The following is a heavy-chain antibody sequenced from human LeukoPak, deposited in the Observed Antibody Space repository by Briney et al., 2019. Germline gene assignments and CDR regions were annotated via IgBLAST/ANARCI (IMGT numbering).Heavy chain of an antibody. V-gene: IGHV3-11*04. CDR3: AKEGLRAALDY. Sequence: GGSLRLSCAASGFTFSDYYMSWIRQAPGKGLEWVSYISSSGSTIYYADSVKGRFTISRDNSKNTLYLQMNSLRAEDTAVYYCAKEGLRAALDYWGQGTLVTVSS. CDR1: GFTFSDYY. CDR2: ISSSGSTI. D-gene: IGHD6-13*01. J-gene: IGHJ4*02.